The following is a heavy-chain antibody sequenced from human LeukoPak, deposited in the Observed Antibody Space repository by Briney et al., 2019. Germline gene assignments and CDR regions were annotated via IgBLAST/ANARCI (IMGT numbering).Heavy chain of an antibody. D-gene: IGHD5-12*01. Sequence: GGSLRLSCAASGFTDSSNYMSWVRQAPGKGLEWISVIYSGGSTYYADSVKGRFTISRDNAKNSLYLQMNSLRAEDTAVYYCARDQGGYDPAFDYWGQGTLVTVSS. V-gene: IGHV3-66*01. CDR1: GFTDSSNY. J-gene: IGHJ4*02. CDR2: IYSGGST. CDR3: ARDQGGYDPAFDY.